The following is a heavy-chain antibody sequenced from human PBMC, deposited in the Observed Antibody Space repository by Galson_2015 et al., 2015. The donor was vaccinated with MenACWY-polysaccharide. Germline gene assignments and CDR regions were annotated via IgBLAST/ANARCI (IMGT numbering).Heavy chain of an antibody. D-gene: IGHD1-26*01. V-gene: IGHV3-7*05. CDR1: GFTFSTYW. CDR2: IKQDGSEK. J-gene: IGHJ4*02. Sequence: SLRLSCAASGFTFSTYWMSWVRQAPGKGLEWVANIKQDGSEKNYVQSVKGRFTISRDNAKSSLYLQVNSLRAEDTAVYYCARDGSRGGVGASDHWGQGTLVTVSS. CDR3: ARDGSRGGVGASDH.